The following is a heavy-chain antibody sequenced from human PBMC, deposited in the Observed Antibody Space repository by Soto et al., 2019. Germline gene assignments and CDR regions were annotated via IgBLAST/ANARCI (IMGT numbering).Heavy chain of an antibody. Sequence: GASVKVSCKASGYTFTNYGISWVRQAPGQGLEWMGWISAYTGNTNYAQKFQGRVTMTTETSTTTAFMELRSLSSDDTAAYYCARGGDSTWDPDYWGQGTLVTVSS. CDR1: GYTFTNYG. CDR2: ISAYTGNT. J-gene: IGHJ4*02. CDR3: ARGGDSTWDPDY. D-gene: IGHD7-27*01. V-gene: IGHV1-18*01.